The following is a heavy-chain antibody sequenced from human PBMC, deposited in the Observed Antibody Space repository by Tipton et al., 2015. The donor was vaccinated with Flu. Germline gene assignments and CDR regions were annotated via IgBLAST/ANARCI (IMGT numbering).Heavy chain of an antibody. Sequence: GSLRLSCAASGFTFSNAWMSWVRQAPGKGLEWVGRIKSKTDGGTTDYAAPVKGRFTISRDDSKNTLYLQMNSLKTEDTAVYYCAKYSSSHADYYYYMDVWGKGTTVTVSS. CDR3: AKYSSSHADYYYYMDV. D-gene: IGHD6-13*01. CDR1: GFTFSNAW. V-gene: IGHV3-15*01. CDR2: IKSKTDGGTT. J-gene: IGHJ6*03.